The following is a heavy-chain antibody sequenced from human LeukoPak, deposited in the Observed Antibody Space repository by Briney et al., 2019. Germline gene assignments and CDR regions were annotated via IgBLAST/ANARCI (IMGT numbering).Heavy chain of an antibody. CDR3: ARVGCSSTSCSYMDV. CDR2: SIPIFGTA. J-gene: IGHJ6*03. V-gene: IGHV1-69*13. Sequence: ASVNVSCKASGGTFISYAISWVRQAAGQRREGMGGSIPIFGTANYAQKFQGRVTITADESTSTAYMELSRLRSDDTAVYYCARVGCSSTSCSYMDVWGKGTTVTVSS. D-gene: IGHD2-2*01. CDR1: GGTFISYA.